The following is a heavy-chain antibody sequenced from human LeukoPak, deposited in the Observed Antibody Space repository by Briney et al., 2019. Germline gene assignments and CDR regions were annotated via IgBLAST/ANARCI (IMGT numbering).Heavy chain of an antibody. Sequence: PGGALRLSCAASGVTFNSYDFGSVRQAPGKGLDWVSGIRAGGGNTSYADCVEGRLTISRDNSKNTLYLQMNSLRVEDTAVYYCAKSEQWRSNGDSFDIWGQGTMVTVSS. D-gene: IGHD6-19*01. V-gene: IGHV3-23*01. J-gene: IGHJ3*02. CDR2: IRAGGGNT. CDR3: AKSEQWRSNGDSFDI. CDR1: GVTFNSYD.